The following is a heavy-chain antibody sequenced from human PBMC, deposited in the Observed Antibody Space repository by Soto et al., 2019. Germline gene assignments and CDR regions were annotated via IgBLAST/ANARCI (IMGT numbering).Heavy chain of an antibody. V-gene: IGHV4-59*08. D-gene: IGHD2-2*01. J-gene: IGHJ4*02. CDR2: IYYSGST. CDR3: ARIYCSSIRCSSHFDY. CDR1: GGSISSYY. Sequence: SETLSLTCTVSGGSISSYYWSWIRQPPGKGLEWIGYIYYSGSTNYNPSLKSRVTISVDTSKNQFSLKLSSVTAADTAVYFCARIYCSSIRCSSHFDYWGQGTLVTSPQ.